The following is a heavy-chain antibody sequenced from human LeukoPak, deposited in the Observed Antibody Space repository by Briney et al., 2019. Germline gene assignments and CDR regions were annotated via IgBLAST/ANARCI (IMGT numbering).Heavy chain of an antibody. CDR2: INHSGST. CDR1: GGSFSGYY. CDR3: ARDPGNNWFDP. Sequence: PSETLSLTCAVYGGSFSGYYWSWIRQPPGKGLEWIGEINHSGSTNYNPSLKSRVTISVDTSKNQFSLKLSSMTAADTAVYYCARDPGNNWFDPWGQGTLVTVSS. V-gene: IGHV4-34*01. J-gene: IGHJ5*02.